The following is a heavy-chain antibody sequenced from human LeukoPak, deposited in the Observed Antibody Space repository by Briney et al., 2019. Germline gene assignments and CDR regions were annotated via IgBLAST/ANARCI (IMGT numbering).Heavy chain of an antibody. V-gene: IGHV4-34*01. D-gene: IGHD6-6*01. CDR3: ARDGGAARPDGDLDY. CDR1: GGSFSGYY. Sequence: PSETLSLTCAVYGGSFSGYYWSWIRQPPGKGLEWIGEINHSGSTNYNPSLKSRVTISVDTSKNQFSLKLSSVTAADTAVYYCARDGGAARPDGDLDYWGQGTLVTVSS. CDR2: INHSGST. J-gene: IGHJ4*02.